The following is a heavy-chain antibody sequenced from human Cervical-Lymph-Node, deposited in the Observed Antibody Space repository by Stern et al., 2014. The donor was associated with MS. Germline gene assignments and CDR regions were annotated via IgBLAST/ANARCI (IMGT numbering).Heavy chain of an antibody. D-gene: IGHD6-19*01. CDR1: GYTFSAKY. Sequence: VQLVESGAEVKKPGASVKVSCKTSGYTFSAKYLHWIRQAPGQGLEWMGWINPNNGGTNYAHNFQGRVTMTSDRSITTVYMELSSLRSDDTAVFFCARDSGRSGWYDDFDYWGQGTL. CDR2: INPNNGGT. CDR3: ARDSGRSGWYDDFDY. J-gene: IGHJ4*02. V-gene: IGHV1-2*02.